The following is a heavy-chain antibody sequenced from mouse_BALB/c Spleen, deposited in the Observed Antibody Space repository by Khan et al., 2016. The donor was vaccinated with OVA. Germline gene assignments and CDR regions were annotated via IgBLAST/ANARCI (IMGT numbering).Heavy chain of an antibody. Sequence: QVQLKQSGPGLVQPSQSLSITCTVSGFSLTTYGVHWVHQSPGKGLEWLGVIWRGGSTDYNAPFMSRLSITKDNSKSQVFFKMNSLQADDTAIYYCAKNLGGYAMDYWGQGTSVTVSS. V-gene: IGHV2-5*01. D-gene: IGHD3-3*01. CDR3: AKNLGGYAMDY. CDR2: IWRGGST. CDR1: GFSLTTYG. J-gene: IGHJ4*01.